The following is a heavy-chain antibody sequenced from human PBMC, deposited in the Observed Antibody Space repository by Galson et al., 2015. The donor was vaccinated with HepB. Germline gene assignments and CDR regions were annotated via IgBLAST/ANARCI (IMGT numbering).Heavy chain of an antibody. V-gene: IGHV3-30*04. Sequence: SLRLSCAASGFTFSSYAMHWVRQAPGKGLEWVAVISYDGSNKYYADSVKGRFTISRDNSKNTLYLQMNSLRAEDTAVYYCARDLLAGFPQYCSSTSCYLGYYYYGMDVWGQGTTVTVSS. CDR1: GFTFSSYA. D-gene: IGHD2-2*01. CDR2: ISYDGSNK. J-gene: IGHJ6*02. CDR3: ARDLLAGFPQYCSSTSCYLGYYYYGMDV.